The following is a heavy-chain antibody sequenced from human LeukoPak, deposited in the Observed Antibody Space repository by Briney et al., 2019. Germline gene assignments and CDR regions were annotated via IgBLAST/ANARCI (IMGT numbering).Heavy chain of an antibody. J-gene: IGHJ4*02. D-gene: IGHD5-24*01. CDR1: GFTFSSYW. V-gene: IGHV3-74*01. CDR3: AGEISIEMATIPGALDY. Sequence: GGSLRLSCAASGFTFSSYWMHWVRQAPGKGLVWVSRINSDGSSTSYADSVKGRFTISRDNAKNTLYLQMNSLRAEDTAVYYCAGEISIEMATIPGALDYWGQGTLVTVSS. CDR2: INSDGSST.